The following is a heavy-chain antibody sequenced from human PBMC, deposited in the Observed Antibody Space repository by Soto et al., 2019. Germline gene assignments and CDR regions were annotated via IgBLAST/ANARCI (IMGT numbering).Heavy chain of an antibody. J-gene: IGHJ4*02. CDR1: GLPFSSYT. CDR3: AKGWGDY. D-gene: IGHD7-27*01. Sequence: EVQLLESGGGLVQPGGSRRLSGAPSGLPFSSYTRSWVRQGPGKGLEWVSGISSSGGSTVYADSVKGRFTISRDNFKNTLYLQMNSLRAEDTAVYYCAKGWGDYWGQGTPVTVSS. CDR2: ISSSGGST. V-gene: IGHV3-23*01.